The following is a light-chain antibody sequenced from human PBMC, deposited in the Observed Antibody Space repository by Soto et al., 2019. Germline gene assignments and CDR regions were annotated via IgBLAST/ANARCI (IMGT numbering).Light chain of an antibody. J-gene: IGKJ5*01. CDR1: QSFSSIY. Sequence: EIVLTQSPGTLSLSPGERVNLSCRANQSFSSIYLAWFQQKGGQAPRLLIFGTSTRATGIPDRFSGSASGTDFTLTVSRLEPEDSAVYYCQHYGTLPRTFGQGTRLEIK. CDR2: GTS. V-gene: IGKV3-20*01. CDR3: QHYGTLPRT.